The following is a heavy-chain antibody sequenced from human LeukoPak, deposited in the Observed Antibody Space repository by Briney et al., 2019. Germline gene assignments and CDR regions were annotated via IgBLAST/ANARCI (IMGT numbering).Heavy chain of an antibody. J-gene: IGHJ4*02. CDR2: INHSGST. CDR3: ARGLRGYCSSTSCYKCHYFDY. Sequence: SETLSLTCAVYGGSFSGYYWSRIRQPPGKRLEWIGEINHSGSTNYNPSLKSRVTISVDTSKNQFSLKLSSVPAADTAVYYCARGLRGYCSSTSCYKCHYFDYWGQGTLVTVSS. CDR1: GGSFSGYY. V-gene: IGHV4-34*01. D-gene: IGHD2-2*02.